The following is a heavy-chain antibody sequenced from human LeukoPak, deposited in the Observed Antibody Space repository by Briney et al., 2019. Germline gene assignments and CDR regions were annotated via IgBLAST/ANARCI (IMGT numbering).Heavy chain of an antibody. CDR1: GFTFSSYA. CDR2: ISYDGSNK. D-gene: IGHD3-10*01. CDR3: ARGSHGSGGIDY. Sequence: SGGSLRLSCAASGFTFSSYAMHWVRQAPGKGLEWVAVISYDGSNKYYADSVRGRFTISRDNSKNTLYLQMNSLRAEDTAVYYWARGSHGSGGIDYWGQGTLVTVSS. V-gene: IGHV3-30*04. J-gene: IGHJ4*02.